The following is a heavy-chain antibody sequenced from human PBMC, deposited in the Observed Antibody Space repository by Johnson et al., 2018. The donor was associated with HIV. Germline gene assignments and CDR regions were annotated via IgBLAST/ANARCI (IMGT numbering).Heavy chain of an antibody. J-gene: IGHJ3*02. CDR3: AREGGGYDGKGAFDI. Sequence: VQLVESGGGVVQPGRSLRLSCAASGFTFSSYAMHWVRQAPGKGLEWVAVISYDGSNKYYADSVQGRFTISRDNSKNTLYLQMNSLRAEDTAVYYCAREGGGYDGKGAFDIWGQGTMVTVSS. CDR1: GFTFSSYA. CDR2: ISYDGSNK. V-gene: IGHV3-30-3*01. D-gene: IGHD5-12*01.